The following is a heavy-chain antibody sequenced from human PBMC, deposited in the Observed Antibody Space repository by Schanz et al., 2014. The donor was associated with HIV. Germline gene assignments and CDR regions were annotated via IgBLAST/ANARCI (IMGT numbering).Heavy chain of an antibody. CDR3: ARDGAMAFSLGMDV. Sequence: QVQLVESGGGVVQPGRSLRLSCAASGFTFSSYAMHWVRQAPGKGLEWVAVIWYDGKNRDYADSVKGRFTISRDNSKNTLYLQMNRMRTEDTAVYYCARDGAMAFSLGMDVWGQGTTVTVSS. CDR1: GFTFSSYA. J-gene: IGHJ6*02. D-gene: IGHD2-2*01. V-gene: IGHV3-33*08. CDR2: IWYDGKNR.